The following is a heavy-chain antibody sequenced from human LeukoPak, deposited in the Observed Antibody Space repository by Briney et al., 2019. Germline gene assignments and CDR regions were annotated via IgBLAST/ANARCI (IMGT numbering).Heavy chain of an antibody. CDR3: ARRSAKQQLRVTLYYFDY. Sequence: ASETLSLTCAVYGGSFSGYYWSWIRQPPGKGLEWIGEINHSGSTNYNPSLKSRVTISVDTSKNQFSLKLSSVTAADTAVYYCARRSAKQQLRVTLYYFDYWGQGTLVTVSS. CDR2: INHSGST. J-gene: IGHJ4*02. V-gene: IGHV4-34*01. D-gene: IGHD6-13*01. CDR1: GGSFSGYY.